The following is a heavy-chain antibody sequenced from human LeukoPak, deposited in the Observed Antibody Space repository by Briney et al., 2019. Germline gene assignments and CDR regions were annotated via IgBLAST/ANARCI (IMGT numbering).Heavy chain of an antibody. CDR2: INWNGGST. D-gene: IGHD2-15*01. J-gene: IGHJ4*02. Sequence: SGGSLRLSCAASGLTFDDYGMSWVRQAPGKRLEWVSGINWNGGSTGYADSVKGRFTISRDNAKNSLYLQMNSLRAEDTALYYCARHGYCSGGSCYSFGYWGQGTLVTVSS. CDR1: GLTFDDYG. CDR3: ARHGYCSGGSCYSFGY. V-gene: IGHV3-20*04.